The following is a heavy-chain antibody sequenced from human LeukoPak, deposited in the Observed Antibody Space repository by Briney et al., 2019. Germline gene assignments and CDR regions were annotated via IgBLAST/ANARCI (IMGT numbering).Heavy chain of an antibody. V-gene: IGHV3-48*01. Sequence: PGGSLRLSCAASGFTFSSYSMNWARQAPGKGLEWVSYISYSSSTIYYADSVKGRFTISRDNAKNSLYLQMDSLRAEDTAVYYCARVSYGSGDTDFDYWGQGTLVTVSS. CDR2: ISYSSSTI. J-gene: IGHJ4*02. D-gene: IGHD3-10*01. CDR3: ARVSYGSGDTDFDY. CDR1: GFTFSSYS.